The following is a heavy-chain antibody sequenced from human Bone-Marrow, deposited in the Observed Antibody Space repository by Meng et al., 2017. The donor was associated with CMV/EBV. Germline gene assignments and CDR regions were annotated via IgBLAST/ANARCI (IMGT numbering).Heavy chain of an antibody. CDR3: AKGDGSGTLFGY. J-gene: IGHJ4*02. CDR1: GFTFSSYA. V-gene: IGHV3-30-3*01. CDR2: ISYDGSNK. Sequence: GESLKISCAASGFTFSSYAMHWVRQAPGKGLEWVAVISYDGSNKYYADSVKGRFTISRDNSKNTLYLQMNSLRAEDTAVYYCAKGDGSGTLFGYWGQGTLVTVSS. D-gene: IGHD3-10*01.